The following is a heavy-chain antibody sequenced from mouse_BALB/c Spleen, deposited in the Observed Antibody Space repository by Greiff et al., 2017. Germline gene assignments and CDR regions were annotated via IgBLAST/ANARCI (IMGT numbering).Heavy chain of an antibody. CDR2: IWGGGST. D-gene: IGHD2-2*01. CDR1: GFSLTDDG. V-gene: IGHV2-6-5*01. J-gene: IGHJ2*01. CDR3: AKHVGLQYYFDY. Sequence: VKLMESGPGLVAPSQCLSITCTVSGFSLTDDGVCWFRQPQGKGLVWLGVIWGGGSTYYNSALKSRLSISKDNSKSQVFLTMNSLQTDDTALYCCAKHVGLQYYFDYWGEGTTLTVSS.